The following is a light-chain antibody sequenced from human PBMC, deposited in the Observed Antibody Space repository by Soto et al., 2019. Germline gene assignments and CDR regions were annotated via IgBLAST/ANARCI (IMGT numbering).Light chain of an antibody. CDR3: QQYGSSPLT. CDR1: RNVTANF. V-gene: IGKV3-20*01. CDR2: GXX. J-gene: IGKJ4*01. Sequence: EIVLTQSPGTLSLSPGERANLSCRASRNVTANFVAWYQHKVGRAPRLLIYGXXXXXXXXXXXXXGSGSGTDFTLTISRLEPGDFAMFYCQQYGSSPLTFGRGTKVDIK.